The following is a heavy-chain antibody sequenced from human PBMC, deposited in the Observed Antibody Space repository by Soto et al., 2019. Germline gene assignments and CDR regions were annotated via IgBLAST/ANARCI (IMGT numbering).Heavy chain of an antibody. D-gene: IGHD1-1*01. CDR3: ARGGMVIIPTATAFDY. J-gene: IGHJ4*02. Sequence: SETLSLTCSVSGGSISAYYWIWIRQPAGKGLEWIGRIYASGSTNYNPSLKSRVTMSVATSKNQFSLKLTSVAAADTATYYCARGGMVIIPTATAFDYWGQGTLVTVSS. CDR2: IYASGST. CDR1: GGSISAYY. V-gene: IGHV4-4*07.